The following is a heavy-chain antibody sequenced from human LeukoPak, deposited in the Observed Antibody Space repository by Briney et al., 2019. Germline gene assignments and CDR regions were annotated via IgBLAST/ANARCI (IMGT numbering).Heavy chain of an antibody. V-gene: IGHV3-33*06. J-gene: IGHJ6*03. CDR2: IWYDGSNK. CDR3: AKLGRSGDTTGLEYYYYYMDV. Sequence: PGGSLRLSCAASGFTFSSYGMHWVRQAPGKGLEWVAVIWYDGSNKYYADSVKGRFTISRDNSKNTLYLQMNSLRAEDTAVYYCAKLGRSGDTTGLEYYYYYMDVWGKGTTVTVSS. D-gene: IGHD3-22*01. CDR1: GFTFSSYG.